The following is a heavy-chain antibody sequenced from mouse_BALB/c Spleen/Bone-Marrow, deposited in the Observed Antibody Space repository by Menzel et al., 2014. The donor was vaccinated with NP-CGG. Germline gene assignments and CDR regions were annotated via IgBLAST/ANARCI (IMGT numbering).Heavy chain of an antibody. CDR2: INPYNGDI. CDR1: GYSFTGYF. V-gene: IGHV1-20*02. Sequence: EVQLQQSGPELVKPGASVKISCKASGYSFTGYFMNWVMQSHGKSLEWIGRINPYNGDIFYNQKFKGKATLTVDKSSNTAHMELRSLASEDSAVYYCARSGDCDGFAYWGQGTLVTVSA. J-gene: IGHJ3*01. D-gene: IGHD3-2*02. CDR3: ARSGDCDGFAY.